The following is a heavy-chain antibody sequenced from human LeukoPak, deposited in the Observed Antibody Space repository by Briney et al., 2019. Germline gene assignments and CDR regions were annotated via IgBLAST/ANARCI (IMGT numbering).Heavy chain of an antibody. J-gene: IGHJ3*02. D-gene: IGHD2-2*01. CDR3: AKWGVVPAATDAFDI. CDR1: GFTFSSYW. V-gene: IGHV3-7*05. CDR2: IKQDGSVK. Sequence: GGSLRLSCAASGFTFSSYWMSWVRQAPGKGLEWVANIKQDGSVKYYVDSVKGRFTISRGNAKNSLYLQMNSLRAEDTAVYYCAKWGVVPAATDAFDIWGQGTMVTVSS.